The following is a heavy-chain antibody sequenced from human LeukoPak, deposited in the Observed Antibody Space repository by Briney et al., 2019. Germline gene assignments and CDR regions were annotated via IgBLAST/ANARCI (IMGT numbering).Heavy chain of an antibody. CDR2: ISSSSSTI. J-gene: IGHJ4*02. CDR3: ARGKYDILTGYYY. V-gene: IGHV3-48*01. CDR1: GFTFSTYS. D-gene: IGHD3-9*01. Sequence: GGSLRLSCAASGFTFSTYSMNWVRQAPGKGLKWVSYISSSSSTIYYADSVKGRFAISRDNAKNSLYLQMNSLRAEDTAVYYCARGKYDILTGYYYWGQGTLVTVSS.